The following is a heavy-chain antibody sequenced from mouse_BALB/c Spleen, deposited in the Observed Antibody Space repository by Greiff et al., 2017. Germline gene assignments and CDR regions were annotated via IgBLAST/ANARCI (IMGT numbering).Heavy chain of an antibody. D-gene: IGHD1-1*01. CDR3: ASFITTDYYYAMDY. V-gene: IGHV2-6-7*01. CDR2: IWGDGST. J-gene: IGHJ4*01. CDR1: GFSLTGYG. Sequence: QVQLKESGPGLVAPSQSLSITCTVSGFSLTGYGVNWVRQPPGKGLEWLGMIWGDGSTDYNSALKSRLSISKDNSKSQVFLKMNSLQTDDTARYYCASFITTDYYYAMDYWGQGTSVTVSS.